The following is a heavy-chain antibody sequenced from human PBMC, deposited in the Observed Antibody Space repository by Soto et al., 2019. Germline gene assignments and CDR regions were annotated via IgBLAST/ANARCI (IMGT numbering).Heavy chain of an antibody. CDR1: GFTFSSYW. CDR3: AKEWQQPAMYYFDY. CDR2: INGGGSRT. D-gene: IGHD6-13*01. Sequence: GGSLRLSCAASGFTFSSYWMHWVRQAPGKGLVWVSHINGGGSRTTYADSVKGRFTISRDNSKNTLYLQMNSLRAEDTAVYYCAKEWQQPAMYYFDYWGQGTLVTVSS. V-gene: IGHV3-74*01. J-gene: IGHJ4*02.